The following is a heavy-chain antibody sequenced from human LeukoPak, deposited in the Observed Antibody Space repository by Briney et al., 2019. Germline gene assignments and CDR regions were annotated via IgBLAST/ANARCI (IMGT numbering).Heavy chain of an antibody. V-gene: IGHV3-23*01. CDR1: GFTFSSYA. CDR2: ISGSGGST. D-gene: IGHD6-19*01. CDR3: AKWAVAGYGTYYYGMGV. Sequence: GGSLRLSCAASGFTFSSYAMSWVRQAPGKGLEWVSAISGSGGSTYYADSVKGRFTISRDNSKNTLYLQMNSLRAEDTAVYYCAKWAVAGYGTYYYGMGVWGQGTTVTVSS. J-gene: IGHJ6*02.